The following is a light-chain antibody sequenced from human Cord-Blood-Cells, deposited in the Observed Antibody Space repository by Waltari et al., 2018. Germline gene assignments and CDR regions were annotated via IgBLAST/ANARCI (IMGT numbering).Light chain of an antibody. J-gene: IGLJ1*01. Sequence: QSALTQPASVSGSPGQSITISCTGTSSDVGGYNYVSWYQQHPGKAPKLMIYEVSNRPSGVSNRCSGSKSGNTASLTISGLQAEDEADYYCSSYTSSSPYVFGTWTKVTVL. CDR2: EVS. CDR3: SSYTSSSPYV. CDR1: SSDVGGYNY. V-gene: IGLV2-14*01.